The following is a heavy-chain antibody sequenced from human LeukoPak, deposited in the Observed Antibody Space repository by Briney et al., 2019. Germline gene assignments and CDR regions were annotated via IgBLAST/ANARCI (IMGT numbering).Heavy chain of an antibody. CDR2: ISAYNGNT. D-gene: IGHD3-10*01. J-gene: IGHJ4*02. CDR1: GYTFTSYG. CDR3: ASPRYHGSGSYVLDY. V-gene: IGHV1-18*04. Sequence: GASVKVSCKASGYTFTSYGISWVRQAPGQGLEWMGWISAYNGNTNYAQKLQGRVTMTTDTSTSTAYMELRSLRCEDTAVYYCASPRYHGSGSYVLDYWGQGTLVTVSS.